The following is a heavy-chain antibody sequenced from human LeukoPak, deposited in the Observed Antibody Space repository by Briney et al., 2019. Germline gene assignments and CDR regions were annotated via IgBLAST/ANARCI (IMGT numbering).Heavy chain of an antibody. V-gene: IGHV3-11*04. J-gene: IGHJ4*02. D-gene: IGHD1-26*01. Sequence: GGSLRLPCAASGFTFSDYYMSWIRQAPGKGLEWVSYISTGVSSKFYAESVKGRFTISRDNAKNTLYLQMNSLRVEDAAVYYCARDYYGYWGQGTLVTVSS. CDR1: GFTFSDYY. CDR3: ARDYYGY. CDR2: ISTGVSSK.